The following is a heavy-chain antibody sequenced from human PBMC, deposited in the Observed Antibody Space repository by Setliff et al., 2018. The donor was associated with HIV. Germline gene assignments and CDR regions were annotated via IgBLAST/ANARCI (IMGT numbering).Heavy chain of an antibody. V-gene: IGHV4-39*01. CDR2: IYYSGDT. D-gene: IGHD1-26*01. CDR1: GGSISSSSYY. Sequence: LSLTCTVSGGSISSSSYYWGWIRQPPGKGLEWIGNIYYSGDTYYNPSLKSRVTISVDTSKNQISLKLSSVTAADTAVYYCASHLPPYSGNFDYWGHGTLVTVSS. CDR3: ASHLPPYSGNFDY. J-gene: IGHJ4*01.